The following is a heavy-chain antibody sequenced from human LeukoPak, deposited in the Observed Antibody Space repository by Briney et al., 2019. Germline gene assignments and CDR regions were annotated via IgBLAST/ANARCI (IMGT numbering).Heavy chain of an antibody. CDR1: GDSISNYY. J-gene: IGHJ6*02. CDR2: IYTSGST. CDR3: ARHALRITMVRGVYGAGPADV. D-gene: IGHD3-10*01. Sequence: SETLSLTCAVSGDSISNYYWSWIRQPPGKGLVWIGYIYTSGSTSYNPSLKSRLTISVDTSKNQFSLKLSSVTAADTAVYYCARHALRITMVRGVYGAGPADVWGQGTTVTVSS. V-gene: IGHV4-4*09.